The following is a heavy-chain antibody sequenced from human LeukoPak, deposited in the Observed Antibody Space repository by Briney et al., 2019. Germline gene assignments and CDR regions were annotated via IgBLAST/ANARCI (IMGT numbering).Heavy chain of an antibody. D-gene: IGHD3-22*01. CDR3: ARRDSIGYYNY. CDR2: IYYSVST. J-gene: IGHJ4*02. V-gene: IGHV4-59*08. CDR1: GGSISSYY. Sequence: SETLSLTCTVSGGSISSYYWSWIRQSPGKGLEWIGNIYYSVSTNYNPSLKSRVTISVDTSKNQFSLKVSSVTAADTAVYYCARRDSIGYYNYWGQGTLVTVSS.